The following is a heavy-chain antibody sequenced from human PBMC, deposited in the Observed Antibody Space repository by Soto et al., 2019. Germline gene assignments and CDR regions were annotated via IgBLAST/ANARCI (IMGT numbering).Heavy chain of an antibody. CDR2: ISGSGVSI. J-gene: IGHJ4*02. V-gene: IGHV3-23*01. CDR3: AKEGRIAVAGDYFDY. Sequence: GGSLRLSCAASGFTFSSYWMSWVRQAPGKGLEWVSVISGSGVSIYYTDSVRGRFTISRDNSKNTLYLQMNSLRAEDTAVYYCAKEGRIAVAGDYFDYWGQGTVFTVSS. CDR1: GFTFSSYW. D-gene: IGHD6-19*01.